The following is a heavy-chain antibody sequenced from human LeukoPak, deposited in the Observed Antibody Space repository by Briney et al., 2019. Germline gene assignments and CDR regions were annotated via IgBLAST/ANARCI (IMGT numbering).Heavy chain of an antibody. D-gene: IGHD1-7*01. J-gene: IGHJ4*02. V-gene: IGHV4-59*08. CDR3: ASNPHNGELRD. CDR1: GGPISSSY. Sequence: PSETLSLTCSVSGGPISSSYWSWIRQPPGKALEWIGYIYYGGSADYNPSLKSRVTISLDTSKNQFSLKLTSVTAADTAVYYCASNPHNGELRDWGQGTLVTVSS. CDR2: IYYGGSA.